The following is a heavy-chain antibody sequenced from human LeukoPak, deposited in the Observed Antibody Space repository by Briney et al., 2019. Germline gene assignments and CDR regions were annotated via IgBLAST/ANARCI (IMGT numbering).Heavy chain of an antibody. CDR3: AKDPLVSSQEYFDY. CDR1: GFTFTSYA. CDR2: ISGSGGST. V-gene: IGHV3-23*01. Sequence: GGSLRLSCAASGFTFTSYAMSWVRQAPGKRLEWVSAISGSGGSTYYAESVKGRFTISRDNYKTTLYLQMNSLRAEDTAVYYCAKDPLVSSQEYFDYWGQGTLVTVSS. D-gene: IGHD2-2*01. J-gene: IGHJ4*02.